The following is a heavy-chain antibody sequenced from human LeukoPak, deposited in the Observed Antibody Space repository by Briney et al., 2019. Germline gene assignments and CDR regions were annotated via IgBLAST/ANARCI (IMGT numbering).Heavy chain of an antibody. J-gene: IGHJ4*02. CDR2: INPDTGGT. D-gene: IGHD3-3*01. V-gene: IGHV1-2*02. CDR1: GYTFTSYD. Sequence: ASVKVSCKASGYTFTSYDINWVRQAPGRGLEWMGWINPDTGGTNYAQKFQDRVTMTRDTSISTAYMELSRLTSDDTAVYYCARDDSGVVIHYWGQGTLVSVSS. CDR3: ARDDSGVVIHY.